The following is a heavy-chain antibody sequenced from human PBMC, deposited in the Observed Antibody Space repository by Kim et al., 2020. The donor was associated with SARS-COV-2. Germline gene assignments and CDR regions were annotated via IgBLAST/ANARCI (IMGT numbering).Heavy chain of an antibody. CDR2: IYYSGST. CDR1: GGSISSSSYY. V-gene: IGHV4-39*01. CDR3: ARHVNWIRAFDI. J-gene: IGHJ3*02. D-gene: IGHD1-1*01. Sequence: SETLSLTCTVSGGSISSSSYYWGWIRQPPGKGLESIGSIYYSGSTYYNPSLKSRVTISVDTSKNQFSLKLSSVTAADTAVYYCARHVNWIRAFDIWGQGTMVTVSS.